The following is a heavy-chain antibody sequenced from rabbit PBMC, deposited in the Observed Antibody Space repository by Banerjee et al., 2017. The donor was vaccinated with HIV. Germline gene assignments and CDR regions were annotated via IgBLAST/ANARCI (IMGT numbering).Heavy chain of an antibody. V-gene: IGHV1S40*01. Sequence: QSLEESGGGLVKPGASLTLTCTASGFSFSSNYVMCWVRQAPGKGLEWIECIEAGSSGRTDYASWAKGRFTISKTSSTTVTLQMTRLTAADTANYFCVRDLNGGSNLWGQGTLVTVS. J-gene: IGHJ4*01. CDR3: VRDLNGGSNL. D-gene: IGHD4-2*01. CDR1: GFSFSSNYV. CDR2: IEAGSSGRT.